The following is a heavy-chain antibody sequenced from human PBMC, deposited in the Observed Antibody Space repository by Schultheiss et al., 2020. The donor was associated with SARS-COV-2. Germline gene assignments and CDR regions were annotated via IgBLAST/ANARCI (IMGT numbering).Heavy chain of an antibody. CDR3: ARDSEYSNGWFGGY. J-gene: IGHJ4*03. D-gene: IGHD6-19*01. V-gene: IGHV4-39*02. Sequence: SETLSLTCTVSGGSISSSSYYWGWIRQPPGKGLEWIGEINHSGSTNYNPSLKSRVTISVDTSKNQFSLKLSSVTAADTAVYYCARDSEYSNGWFGGYWGHGTLVTVSS. CDR2: INHSGST. CDR1: GGSISSSSYY.